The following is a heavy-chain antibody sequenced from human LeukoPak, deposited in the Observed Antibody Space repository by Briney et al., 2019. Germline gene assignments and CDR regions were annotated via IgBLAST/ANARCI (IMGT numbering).Heavy chain of an antibody. Sequence: GGSLRLSCAASGFTVSSNYMSWVRQAPGKGLEWVSVIYSGSSTYYADSVKGRFTISRDNSKNTLYLQVNSLRAEDTAVYYCARAPHDFWSGYFDYWGQGTLVTVSS. J-gene: IGHJ4*02. V-gene: IGHV3-66*02. CDR1: GFTVSSNY. D-gene: IGHD3-3*01. CDR3: ARAPHDFWSGYFDY. CDR2: IYSGSST.